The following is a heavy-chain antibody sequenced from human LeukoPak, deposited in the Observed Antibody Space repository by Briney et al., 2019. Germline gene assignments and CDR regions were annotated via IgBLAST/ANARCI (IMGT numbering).Heavy chain of an antibody. J-gene: IGHJ4*02. CDR1: GYTFTSYG. Sequence: GASVKVSCKASGYTFTSYGISWVRQAPGQGLEWMGWISAYNGNTNYAQKLQGRVTMTTDTSTSTAYMELRSLRSDDTAVYYCARGARLRITIFGVVIRGFDYWGQGTLVTVSS. D-gene: IGHD3-3*01. CDR2: ISAYNGNT. V-gene: IGHV1-18*01. CDR3: ARGARLRITIFGVVIRGFDY.